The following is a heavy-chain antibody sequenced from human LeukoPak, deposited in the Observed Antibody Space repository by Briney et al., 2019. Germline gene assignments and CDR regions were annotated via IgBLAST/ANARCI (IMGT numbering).Heavy chain of an antibody. CDR2: ISYDGSNK. Sequence: PGGSLRLSSAASGFTFSSYAMHWVRQAPGKGLEWVAVISYDGSNKYYADSVEGRFTISRDNSKNTLYLQMNSLRAEDTAVYYCARSIVGATRGAFDIWGQGTMVTVSS. V-gene: IGHV3-30-3*01. CDR3: ARSIVGATRGAFDI. CDR1: GFTFSSYA. D-gene: IGHD1-26*01. J-gene: IGHJ3*02.